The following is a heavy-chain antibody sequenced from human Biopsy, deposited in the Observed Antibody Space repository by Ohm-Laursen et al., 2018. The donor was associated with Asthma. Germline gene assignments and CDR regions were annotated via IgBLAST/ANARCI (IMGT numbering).Heavy chain of an antibody. CDR2: VSWNSGSI. D-gene: IGHD6-13*01. Sequence: SLRLSCAASGFAVSRDYMFWVRQAPGKGLEWVSGVSWNSGSIDYADSVKGRFTISRDNAKNSLYLQMNSLRGADTALYYCVKDIRLQLWGFDSWGQGTLVTVSS. V-gene: IGHV3-9*01. J-gene: IGHJ4*02. CDR3: VKDIRLQLWGFDS. CDR1: GFAVSRDY.